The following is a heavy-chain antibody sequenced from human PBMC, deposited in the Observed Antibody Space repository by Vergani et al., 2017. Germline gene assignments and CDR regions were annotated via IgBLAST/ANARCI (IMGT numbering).Heavy chain of an antibody. D-gene: IGHD1-7*01. J-gene: IGHJ6*03. Sequence: QITLKESGPTLVKPTQTLTLTCTFSGFSLNTRGVSVAWIRQPPGKALDWLALIYWNDDQHYSPSLNNRVTITKDTSKNQVVLTMNNMDYVDTGTYYCVCRKTECGTTGCFYPFYYYYYMDVWGKGTTVTVSS. CDR3: VCRKTECGTTGCFYPFYYYYYMDV. CDR2: IYWNDDQ. V-gene: IGHV2-5*04. CDR1: GFSLNTRGVS.